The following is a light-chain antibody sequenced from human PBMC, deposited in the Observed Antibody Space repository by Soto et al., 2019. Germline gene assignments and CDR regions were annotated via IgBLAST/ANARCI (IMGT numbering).Light chain of an antibody. V-gene: IGKV1-6*01. J-gene: IGKJ2*01. CDR1: QDIRNN. CDR2: TTS. Sequence: AIQMTQSPSSLSASVGERVTITCRASQDIRNNLGWYQQKTGKAPYLVIYTTSNLQSGVPSRFSASGSDTDFTLTISSLQPEDSATYYCLQDYIYPYTFGQGTKLEIK. CDR3: LQDYIYPYT.